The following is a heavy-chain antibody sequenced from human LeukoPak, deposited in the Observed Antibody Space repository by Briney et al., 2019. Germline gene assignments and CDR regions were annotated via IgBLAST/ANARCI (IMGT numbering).Heavy chain of an antibody. D-gene: IGHD3-10*01. J-gene: IGHJ5*02. CDR3: ARDRAGAQSWVALDP. CDR1: GFTVSNDY. CDR2: IYGDGTT. Sequence: GGSLRLSCAASGFTVSNDYMAWVRQAPGRGLEWVSLIYGDGTTFYTDSVKGRFTISRDNFKNTLYLQMSSLRPEDTVLYYCARDRAGAQSWVALDPWGQGTLVTVSS. V-gene: IGHV3-66*02.